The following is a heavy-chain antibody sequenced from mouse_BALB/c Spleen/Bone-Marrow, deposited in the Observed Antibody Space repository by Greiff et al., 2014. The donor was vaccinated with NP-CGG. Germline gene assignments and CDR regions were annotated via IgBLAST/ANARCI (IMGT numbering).Heavy chain of an antibody. CDR1: GFSLTDYG. CDR3: AKLNWDEGDY. CDR2: IWGGGIT. V-gene: IGHV2-6-5*01. J-gene: IGHJ2*01. Sequence: VQLQQSGPGLVAPSQSLSITCTVSGFSLTDYGVSWIRQPPGKGLEWLGVIWGGGITYYNSALKSRLSISKDNSKSQVFLKMNSLHTDDTAMYYCAKLNWDEGDYWGQGTTLTVSS. D-gene: IGHD4-1*01.